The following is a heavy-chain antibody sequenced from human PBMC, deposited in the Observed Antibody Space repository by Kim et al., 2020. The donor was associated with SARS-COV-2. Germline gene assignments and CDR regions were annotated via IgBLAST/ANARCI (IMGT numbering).Heavy chain of an antibody. D-gene: IGHD3-3*01. J-gene: IGHJ3*02. V-gene: IGHV3-48*03. Sequence: VKGRFTISRDNAKNSLYLQMNSLRAEDTAVYYCARDLPSITIFGVGAFDIWGQGTMVTVSS. CDR3: ARDLPSITIFGVGAFDI.